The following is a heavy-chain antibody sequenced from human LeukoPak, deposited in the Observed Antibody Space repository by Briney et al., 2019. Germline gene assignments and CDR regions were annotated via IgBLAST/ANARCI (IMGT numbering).Heavy chain of an antibody. CDR2: INWNGGST. D-gene: IGHD1-26*01. V-gene: IGHV3-20*04. CDR3: AKCGSYSYAYFDY. CDR1: GFTFDDHG. Sequence: GSLRLSCAASGFTFDDHGMSWVRQAPGKGLEWVSGINWNGGSTGYADSVKGRFTISRDNSKNTLYLQMNSLRAEDTAVYYCAKCGSYSYAYFDYWGQGTLVTVSS. J-gene: IGHJ4*02.